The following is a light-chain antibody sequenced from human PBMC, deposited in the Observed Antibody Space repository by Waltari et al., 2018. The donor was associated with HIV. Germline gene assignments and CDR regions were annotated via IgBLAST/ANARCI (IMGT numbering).Light chain of an antibody. CDR3: CSYAASYIYV. J-gene: IGLJ1*01. CDR2: DGT. V-gene: IGLV2-11*01. Sequence: QSALTQPRSVSGSPGQSVTISCAGSSSDVGRYDYVSWYQQLPGNAPKVIIYDGTKRPSGVPDRVSGSKSGNTAFLTISGLQAEDEADYYCCSYAASYIYVFGVGTKVTVL. CDR1: SSDVGRYDY.